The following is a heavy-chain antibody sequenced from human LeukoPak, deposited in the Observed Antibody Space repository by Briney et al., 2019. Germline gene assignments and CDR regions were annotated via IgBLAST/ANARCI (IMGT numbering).Heavy chain of an antibody. CDR1: GYIVTGYY. J-gene: IGHJ3*02. CDR3: ACLTTADAFDI. V-gene: IGHV1-2*02. CDR2: INPNSGGT. Sequence: ASVKVSCKASGYIVTGYYMHWVRQAPGQGLEWMGWINPNSGGTNYAQKFQGRVTITRDTSISTAYMDLSRLRSDDTAVYYCACLTTADAFDIWGQGTMVTVSS. D-gene: IGHD3-22*01.